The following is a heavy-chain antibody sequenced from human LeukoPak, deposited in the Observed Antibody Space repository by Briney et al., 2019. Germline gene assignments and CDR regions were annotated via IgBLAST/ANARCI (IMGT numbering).Heavy chain of an antibody. CDR3: ARDRGWQSFDY. J-gene: IGHJ4*02. D-gene: IGHD3-10*01. Sequence: GGSLRLSCAASGFTFSTYWMTSVRQFPGKGLERVANIKLDGSDKYYVDSVKGRFTISRDNAKNSLYLQMNSLRAEDTAVYYRARDRGWQSFDYWGQGTLVTVSS. V-gene: IGHV3-7*01. CDR1: GFTFSTYW. CDR2: IKLDGSDK.